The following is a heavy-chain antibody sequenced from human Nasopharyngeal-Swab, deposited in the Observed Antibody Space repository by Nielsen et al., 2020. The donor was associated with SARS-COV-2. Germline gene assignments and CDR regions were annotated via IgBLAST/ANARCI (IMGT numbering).Heavy chain of an antibody. CDR1: GGSISSYY. CDR3: AIDGEIAAAPYYYYYYYGMDV. Sequence: SETLSLTCTVSGGSISSYYWSWIRQRAGKGLEWIGRIYTSGSTNYNPSHKSRGTMSVDTSKNQFSLKLSSVTAADTAVYYCAIDGEIAAAPYYYYYYYGMDVWGQGTTVTVSS. J-gene: IGHJ6*02. CDR2: IYTSGST. D-gene: IGHD6-13*01. V-gene: IGHV4-4*07.